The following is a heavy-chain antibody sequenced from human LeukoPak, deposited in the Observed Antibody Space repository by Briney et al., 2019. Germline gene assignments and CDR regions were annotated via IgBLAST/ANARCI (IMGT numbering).Heavy chain of an antibody. D-gene: IGHD1-1*01. CDR1: GFTFSSYA. J-gene: IGHJ6*03. CDR2: ISGIGGST. CDR3: AKGLEIDYYYYMDV. Sequence: GGSLRLSCAASGFTFSSYAMSWVRQAPGKGLEWVSGISGIGGSTYYADSVKGRFTISRDNSKSTLYLQMNSLRAEDTAVYYCAKGLEIDYYYYMDVWGKGTTVTVSS. V-gene: IGHV3-23*01.